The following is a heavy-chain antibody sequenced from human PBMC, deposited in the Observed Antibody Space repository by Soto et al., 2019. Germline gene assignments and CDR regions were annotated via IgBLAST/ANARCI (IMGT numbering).Heavy chain of an antibody. CDR1: GFTFSSYG. D-gene: IGHD3-3*01. Sequence: QVQLVESGGGVVQPGRSLRLSCEASGFTFSSYGMHWVRRGPGKGLEGVAVISYEGSKKNYVDSVKGRFTISRDNSKNTLYLQLNSLRAEDTAVYYCAKEATYYDFWSCYYSGYFDLWGRGTLVTVSS. CDR2: ISYEGSKK. J-gene: IGHJ2*01. V-gene: IGHV3-30*18. CDR3: AKEATYYDFWSCYYSGYFDL.